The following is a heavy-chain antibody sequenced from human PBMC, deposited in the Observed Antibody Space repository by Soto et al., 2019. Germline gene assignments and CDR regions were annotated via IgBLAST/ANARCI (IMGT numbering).Heavy chain of an antibody. Sequence: GGSLRFSCAASGFTFSSYAMSWVRQAPGKGLEWVSAISGSGGSTYYADSVKGRFTISRDNSKNTLYLQMNSLRAEDTAVYYCANPRIAVAGSPYYYGMDVWGQGTTVTVSS. V-gene: IGHV3-23*01. CDR1: GFTFSSYA. CDR2: ISGSGGST. CDR3: ANPRIAVAGSPYYYGMDV. D-gene: IGHD6-19*01. J-gene: IGHJ6*02.